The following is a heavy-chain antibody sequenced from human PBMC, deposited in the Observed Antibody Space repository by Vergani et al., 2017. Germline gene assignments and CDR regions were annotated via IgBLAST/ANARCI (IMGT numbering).Heavy chain of an antibody. CDR2: ISSSGSP. J-gene: IGHJ5*02. Sequence: QLQLQESGPGLVKPSETLSLSCRVSGDSISRSHYYWGFLRQPPGKGLEWIGSISSSGSPYYKPTLKSRLAFSVDTSKNLFSLRLKSVTATDTGMYYCARHRGALLWFGPLPEEGVVDPWGQGTLVTVSS. D-gene: IGHD3-10*01. CDR3: ARHRGALLWFGPLPEEGVVDP. V-gene: IGHV4-39*01. CDR1: GDSISRSHYY.